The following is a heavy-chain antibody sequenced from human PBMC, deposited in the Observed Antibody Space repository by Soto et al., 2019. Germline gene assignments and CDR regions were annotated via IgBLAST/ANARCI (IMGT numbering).Heavy chain of an antibody. Sequence: EVQLVESGGGLQPGGSLRLSCAASGFPFSTNWMHWVRQAPGKGLVWVSRINSDGTSTNYADSVKGRFTISRANAKNTLYLQMNSLRGEGTAMYSCARDIDSSGWGQGTLVTVSS. CDR2: INSDGTST. J-gene: IGHJ4*02. D-gene: IGHD3-22*01. V-gene: IGHV3-74*01. CDR3: ARDIDSSG. CDR1: GFPFSTNW.